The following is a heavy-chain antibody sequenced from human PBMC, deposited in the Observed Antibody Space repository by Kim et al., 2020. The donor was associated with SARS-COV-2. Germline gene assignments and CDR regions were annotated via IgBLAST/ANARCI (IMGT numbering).Heavy chain of an antibody. V-gene: IGHV3-21*01. D-gene: IGHD2-2*02. CDR3: ARGAKCSSTSCYTYSYSGM. CDR1: GFTFSSYS. CDR2: ISGVNI. J-gene: IGHJ6*01. Sequence: GGSLRLSCVGSGFTFSSYSMNWVRQGPGKGLEWVSSISGVNIFYADSLKGRFTISIDNAKKSLYLQMSNLRAEDTAVYYCARGAKCSSTSCYTYSYSGM.